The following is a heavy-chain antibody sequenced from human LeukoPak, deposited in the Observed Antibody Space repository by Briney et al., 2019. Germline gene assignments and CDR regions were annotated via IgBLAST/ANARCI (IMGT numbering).Heavy chain of an antibody. CDR3: ARGYCSSTSCYGGFIAAAVDAFDI. CDR2: IYTSGST. V-gene: IGHV4-4*09. CDR1: GGSISSYY. Sequence: SETLSLTCTVSGGSISSYYWSWIRQPPGKGLEWIGYIYTSGSTNYNPSLKSRVTISVDTSKNQFSLKLSSVTAADTAVYYCARGYCSSTSCYGGFIAAAVDAFDIWGQGTMVTVSS. J-gene: IGHJ3*02. D-gene: IGHD2-2*01.